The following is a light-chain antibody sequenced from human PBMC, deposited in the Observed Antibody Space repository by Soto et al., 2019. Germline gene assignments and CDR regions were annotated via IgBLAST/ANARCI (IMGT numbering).Light chain of an antibody. CDR2: AAS. V-gene: IGKV1-39*01. J-gene: IGKJ1*01. CDR3: QQSYITPWT. CDR1: QRVNNY. Sequence: QMTQSPSSLSASVGDRVTITCRASQRVNNYLNWYQQKPGEAPKLLISAASSLQIGVPSRFGGSRSGTDFTLAIRGLQPEDFAIYYCQQSYITPWTFGQGTKVEIK.